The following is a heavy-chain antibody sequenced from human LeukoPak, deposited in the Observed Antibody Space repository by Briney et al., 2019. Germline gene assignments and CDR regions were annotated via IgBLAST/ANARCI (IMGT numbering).Heavy chain of an antibody. D-gene: IGHD2-21*01. CDR1: GFTLSSYS. CDR3: AKFLPTHIVVANYYFDY. V-gene: IGHV3-23*01. CDR2: ISGSGGST. J-gene: IGHJ4*02. Sequence: GGSLRLSCAASGFTLSSYSMSWVRQAPGKGLEWVSAISGSGGSTYYADSVKGRFTISRDNSKNTLYLQMNSLRAEDTAVYYCAKFLPTHIVVANYYFDYWGQGTLVTVSS.